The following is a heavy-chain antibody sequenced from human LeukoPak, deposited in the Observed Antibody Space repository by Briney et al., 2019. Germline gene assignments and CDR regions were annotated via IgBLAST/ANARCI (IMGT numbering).Heavy chain of an antibody. J-gene: IGHJ6*03. CDR2: ISAYNGNT. D-gene: IGHD1-1*01. CDR3: ARGGWVRYYYYMDV. CDR1: GYTFTGYY. Sequence: ASVKISCKASGYTFTGYYMHWVRQAPGQGLEWMGWISAYNGNTNYAQKLQGRVTMTTDTSTSTAYMELRSLRSDDTAVYYCARGGWVRYYYYMDVWGKGTTVTISS. V-gene: IGHV1-18*04.